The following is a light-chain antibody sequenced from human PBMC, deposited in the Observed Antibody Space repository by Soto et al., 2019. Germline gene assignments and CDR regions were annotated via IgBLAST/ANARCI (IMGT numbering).Light chain of an antibody. Sequence: QSVLTQPASVSGSPGQSITISCPGTSSDVGGYNYVSWYQQYPGKAPKLIIYDVSNRPSGVSNRFSGSKSGNTASLTISGLQAEDEADYYCSSYTSSSTLVFGGGTKVTVL. CDR2: DVS. J-gene: IGLJ2*01. CDR1: SSDVGGYNY. V-gene: IGLV2-14*01. CDR3: SSYTSSSTLV.